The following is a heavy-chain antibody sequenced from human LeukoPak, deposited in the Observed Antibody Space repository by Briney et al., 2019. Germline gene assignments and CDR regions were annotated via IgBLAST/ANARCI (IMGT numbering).Heavy chain of an antibody. V-gene: IGHV4-39*01. CDR1: GGSISSSSYN. Sequence: SETLSLTCTVSGGSISSSSYNWGWIRQPPGKGLEWIASIYYSGSTYYNPSLKSRVTISVDTSKNQFSLKLSSVTAADTAVYYCARQHKYGGNALDPWGQGTLVTVSS. D-gene: IGHD4-23*01. J-gene: IGHJ5*02. CDR2: IYYSGST. CDR3: ARQHKYGGNALDP.